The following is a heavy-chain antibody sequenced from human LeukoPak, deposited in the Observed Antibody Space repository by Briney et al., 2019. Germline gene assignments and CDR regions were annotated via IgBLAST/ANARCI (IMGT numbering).Heavy chain of an antibody. Sequence: PGGSLRLSCAASGFTFDDYDMHWVRQAPGKGLEWVSGISWNSGSMGYADSVKGRFTISRDNAKNSLYLQMNSLRAEDTALYYCAKDYHYDRTYFDYWGQGTLVTVSS. CDR2: ISWNSGSM. CDR1: GFTFDDYD. V-gene: IGHV3-9*01. D-gene: IGHD3-3*01. J-gene: IGHJ4*02. CDR3: AKDYHYDRTYFDY.